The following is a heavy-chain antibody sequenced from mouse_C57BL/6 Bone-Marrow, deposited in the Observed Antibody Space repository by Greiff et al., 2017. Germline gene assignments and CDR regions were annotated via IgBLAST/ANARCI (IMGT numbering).Heavy chain of an antibody. CDR3: VRHWLGAMDY. Sequence: EVKLQGSGGGLVQPKGSLKLSCAASGFSFNTYAMNWVRQAPGKGLEWVARIRSKSNNYATYYADSVKDRFTISRDDSESMLYLQMNNLKTEDTAMYYCVRHWLGAMDYWGQGTSVTVSS. J-gene: IGHJ4*01. CDR2: IRSKSNNYAT. V-gene: IGHV10-1*01. CDR1: GFSFNTYA.